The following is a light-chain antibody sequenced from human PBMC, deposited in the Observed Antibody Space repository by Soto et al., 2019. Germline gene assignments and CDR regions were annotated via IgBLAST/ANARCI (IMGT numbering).Light chain of an antibody. Sequence: EIVLTQSPGTLSLSPGERATLSCRASQTLSNSFIAWYQQKPGQAPSLLIYDTSSRATGVPDRYSASGSETDFTLTISRLEPEDFAVFFCQQYGTSEIIFGQGTRLEIK. J-gene: IGKJ5*01. V-gene: IGKV3-20*01. CDR3: QQYGTSEII. CDR2: DTS. CDR1: QTLSNSF.